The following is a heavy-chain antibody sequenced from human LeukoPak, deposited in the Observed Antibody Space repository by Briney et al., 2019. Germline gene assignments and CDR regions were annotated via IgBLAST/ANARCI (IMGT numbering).Heavy chain of an antibody. CDR2: IYPGDSEI. V-gene: IGHV5-51*01. CDR1: GYSFTSYW. J-gene: IGHJ4*02. D-gene: IGHD3-3*01. CDR3: ARTAKYCDFWSGYLYFDY. Sequence: GESLKISCKGSGYSFTSYWIGWVRQMPGKGLEWMGIIYPGDSEIRYSPSFQGQVTISADKSISTAYLQWGSLKASDTAMYYCARTAKYCDFWSGYLYFDYWGQGTLVTVSS.